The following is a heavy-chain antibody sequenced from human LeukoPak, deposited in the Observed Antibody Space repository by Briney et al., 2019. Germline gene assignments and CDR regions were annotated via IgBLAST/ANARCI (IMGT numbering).Heavy chain of an antibody. CDR1: GDSINSGGYF. J-gene: IGHJ4*02. D-gene: IGHD6-19*01. Sequence: PSQTLSLTCTVSGDSINSGGYFWSWIRQPAGKGLEWIGRIYSSGNTNYNPSLKSRVTVSVDNSRNDFSLSLTSVSAADTAVYYCARDHRIAVAGTGGGSKEDYWGQGTLVTVSS. CDR3: ARDHRIAVAGTGGGSKEDY. V-gene: IGHV4-61*02. CDR2: IYSSGNT.